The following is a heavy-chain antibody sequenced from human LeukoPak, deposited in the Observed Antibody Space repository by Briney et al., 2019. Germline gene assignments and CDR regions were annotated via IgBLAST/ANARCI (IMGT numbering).Heavy chain of an antibody. J-gene: IGHJ4*02. CDR1: GFTFSSYS. CDR3: ARERYCSGGSCYVGFDY. CDR2: ISSSSSYI. Sequence: PGGSLRLSCAASGFTFSSYSINWVRQAPGKGLEWVSSISSSSSYIYYADSVKGRFTISRDNAKNSLYLQMNSLRAEDTAVYYCARERYCSGGSCYVGFDYWGQGTLVTVSS. V-gene: IGHV3-21*01. D-gene: IGHD2-15*01.